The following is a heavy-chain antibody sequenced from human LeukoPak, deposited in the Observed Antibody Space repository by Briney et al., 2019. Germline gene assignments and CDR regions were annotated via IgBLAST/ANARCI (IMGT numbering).Heavy chain of an antibody. V-gene: IGHV1-2*02. CDR3: ARTMISAVAGLFDY. CDR1: GYTFTGYY. J-gene: IGHJ4*02. Sequence: GASVKVSCKASGYTFTGYYMHWVRQAPGQGLEWMGWINPNSGGTNYAQKFQGRVTMTRDTSISTAYMELSRLRSDDTAVYYCARTMISAVAGLFDYRGQGTLVTVSS. D-gene: IGHD6-19*01. CDR2: INPNSGGT.